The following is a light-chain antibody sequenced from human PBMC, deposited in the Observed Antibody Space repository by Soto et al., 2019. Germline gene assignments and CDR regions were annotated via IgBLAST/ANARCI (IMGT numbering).Light chain of an antibody. Sequence: QLVLTQPPSVSGAPGQRVTISCPGSSSNIGAGYDVHWYQQLPGTAPKLLIYGNHNRPSGVPDRFSGSKSGTSASLAITGLQAEDEADYYCQSYDSSLSGVVFGGGTKLTVL. V-gene: IGLV1-40*01. CDR3: QSYDSSLSGVV. CDR1: SSNIGAGYD. J-gene: IGLJ3*02. CDR2: GNH.